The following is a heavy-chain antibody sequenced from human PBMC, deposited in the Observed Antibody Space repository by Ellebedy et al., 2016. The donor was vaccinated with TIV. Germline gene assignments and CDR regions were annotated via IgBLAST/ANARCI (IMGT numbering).Heavy chain of an antibody. CDR3: ARFSRFGDYAFDI. D-gene: IGHD3-10*01. CDR2: IYYSGST. V-gene: IGHV4-59*01. J-gene: IGHJ3*02. Sequence: MPSETLSLTCTVSGGSISSYYWSWIRQPPGKGLEWIGYIYYSGSTNYNPSLKSRVTISVDTSKNQFSLKLSSVTAADTAVYYCARFSRFGDYAFDIWGQGTMVTVSS. CDR1: GGSISSYY.